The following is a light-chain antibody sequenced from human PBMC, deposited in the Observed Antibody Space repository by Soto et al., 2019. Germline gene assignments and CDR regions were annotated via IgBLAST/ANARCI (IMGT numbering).Light chain of an antibody. Sequence: QSVLTQPPSVSGAPGQRITISCTGTSSNIGAGYDGHWYQQLPGTAPKLLIYVNINRPSGVPDRFSGSKSGTSASLTITGLQAEDEADYYCQSYDSSLSEGVFGTGTKLTVL. CDR2: VNI. CDR3: QSYDSSLSEGV. V-gene: IGLV1-40*01. CDR1: SSNIGAGYD. J-gene: IGLJ1*01.